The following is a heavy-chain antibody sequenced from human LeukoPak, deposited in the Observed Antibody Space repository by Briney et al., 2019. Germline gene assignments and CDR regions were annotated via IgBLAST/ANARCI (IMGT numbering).Heavy chain of an antibody. D-gene: IGHD2-2*01. Sequence: GGSPRLSCAASGFTFDDYAMHWVRQAPGKGLEWVSGISWNSGSIGYADSVKGRFTISRDNAKNSLYLQMNSLRAEDTALYYCAKVGGSGSSTSSFDYWGQGTLVTVSS. CDR1: GFTFDDYA. J-gene: IGHJ4*02. CDR3: AKVGGSGSSTSSFDY. CDR2: ISWNSGSI. V-gene: IGHV3-9*01.